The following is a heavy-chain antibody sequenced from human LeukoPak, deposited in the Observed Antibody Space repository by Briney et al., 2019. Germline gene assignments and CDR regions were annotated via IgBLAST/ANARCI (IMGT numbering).Heavy chain of an antibody. CDR3: ARALPYYYDSSGYYNSFDY. CDR2: INHSGST. Sequence: PSETLSLTCAVYGGSFSGYYWSWIRQPPGKGLEWIGEINHSGSTNYNPSLKSRVTISVDTSKNQFSLKLSSVTATDTAVYYCARALPYYYDSSGYYNSFDYWGQGTLVTVSS. J-gene: IGHJ4*02. D-gene: IGHD3-22*01. CDR1: GGSFSGYY. V-gene: IGHV4-34*01.